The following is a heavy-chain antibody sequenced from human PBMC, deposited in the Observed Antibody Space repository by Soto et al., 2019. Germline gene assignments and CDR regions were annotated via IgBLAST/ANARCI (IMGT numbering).Heavy chain of an antibody. CDR2: VRPNSGNT. D-gene: IGHD3-10*01. V-gene: IGHV1-8*02. CDR3: ARAYGAAAFDL. CDR1: GYTFSGFD. Sequence: QVQLVQSGAEVRKSGASVKVSCKASGYTFSGFDIHWVRQATGQGLEWMGWVRPNSGNTGYAQRFQGRLTMTRDTSKSTAYMEIKSLTSEDTAMYYCARAYGAAAFDLWGQGTLVTASS. J-gene: IGHJ5*02.